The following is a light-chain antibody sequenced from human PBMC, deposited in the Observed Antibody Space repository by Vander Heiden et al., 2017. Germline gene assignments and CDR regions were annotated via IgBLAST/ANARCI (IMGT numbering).Light chain of an antibody. Sequence: SYALTQPPSVSVSPGQTARIPCSGDALPQKYADWCQQKSGQAPLLVIYEDEKRPSGIPERFSGSSSGTMATLTISGAQVEDEADYYCYSADSSGYYGAFGGGTKVTVL. V-gene: IGLV3-10*01. J-gene: IGLJ2*01. CDR1: ALPQKY. CDR3: YSADSSGYYGA. CDR2: EDE.